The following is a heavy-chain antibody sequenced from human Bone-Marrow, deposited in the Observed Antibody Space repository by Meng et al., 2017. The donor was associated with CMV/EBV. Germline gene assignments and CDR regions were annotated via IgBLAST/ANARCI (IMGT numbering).Heavy chain of an antibody. D-gene: IGHD1-26*01. CDR1: GAPFSGY. Sequence: QVQLQQWGAGLLKPSETLSLACGVYGAPFSGYWSWVRQPPGKGLEWIGEITHSGSTNYNVSLKNRVTISIDTSKNQFSLKLSSVTATDTAVYYCAPGFRSWSGSYSSWGQGTLVTVSS. J-gene: IGHJ4*02. CDR2: ITHSGST. CDR3: APGFRSWSGSYSS. V-gene: IGHV4-34*01.